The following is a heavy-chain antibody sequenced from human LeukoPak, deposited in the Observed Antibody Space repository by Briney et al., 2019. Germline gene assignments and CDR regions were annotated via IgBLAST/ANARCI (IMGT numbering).Heavy chain of an antibody. CDR1: GLSFTSSA. CDR2: ILVGSGNT. CDR3: TADPYYHSSGPPRWFDP. D-gene: IGHD3-22*01. V-gene: IGHV1-58*02. Sequence: SVKVSCKASGLSFTSSAMQWVRQARGQRLEWIGWILVGSGNTNYAQKFQERVTITRDMSTSTAYMELSSLRSEDTAIYYCTADPYYHSSGPPRWFDPWGQGTLVTVSS. J-gene: IGHJ5*02.